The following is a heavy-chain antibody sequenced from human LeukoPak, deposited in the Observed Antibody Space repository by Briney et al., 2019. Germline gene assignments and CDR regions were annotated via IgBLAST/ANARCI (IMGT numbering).Heavy chain of an antibody. V-gene: IGHV3-30*18. J-gene: IGHJ6*02. D-gene: IGHD3-3*01. Sequence: GGSLRLSCAASGFTFSSYGMHWVRQAPGKGLEWVAVISYDGSNKYYADSVKGRFTISRDNSKNTLYLQMNSLRAEDTAVYYCAKDSTYYDFWSGYYNYYYGMDVWGQGTTVTVSS. CDR1: GFTFSSYG. CDR2: ISYDGSNK. CDR3: AKDSTYYDFWSGYYNYYYGMDV.